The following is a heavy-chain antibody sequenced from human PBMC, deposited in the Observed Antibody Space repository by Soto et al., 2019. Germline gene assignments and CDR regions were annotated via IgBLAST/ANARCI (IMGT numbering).Heavy chain of an antibody. CDR1: GFTFSSYW. J-gene: IGHJ1*01. D-gene: IGHD6-25*01. CDR3: CTRREYFQH. CDR2: IKQDGSEK. V-gene: IGHV3-7*01. Sequence: GGSLRLSCAASGFTFSSYWMTWVRQAPGKGLEWVANIKQDGSEKYFVDSVKGRFTISRDNAKNSLFLQMSSLRAEDTAVYYCCTRREYFQHWGQGSLVTVSS.